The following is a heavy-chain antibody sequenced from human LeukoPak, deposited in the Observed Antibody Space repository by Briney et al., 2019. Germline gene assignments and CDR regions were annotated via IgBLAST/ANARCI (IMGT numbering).Heavy chain of an antibody. V-gene: IGHV3-11*04. J-gene: IGHJ4*02. CDR3: ARTHCSSTSCPLVDY. CDR2: ITDTGTTI. Sequence: GGSLRLSCAASGFTFSDYYMSWIRQAPGKGLEWVSYITDTGTTIYYPDSVKGRFTISTDNAKNSLYLQMNSLSAEDTAVYYCARTHCSSTSCPLVDYWGQGTLVTVSS. CDR1: GFTFSDYY. D-gene: IGHD2-2*01.